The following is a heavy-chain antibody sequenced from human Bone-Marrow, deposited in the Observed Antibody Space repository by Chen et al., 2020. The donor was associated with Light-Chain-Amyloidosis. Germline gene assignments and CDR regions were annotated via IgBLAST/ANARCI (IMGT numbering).Heavy chain of an antibody. D-gene: IGHD1-7*01. J-gene: IGHJ4*02. CDR3: AKDVGPGTTRYFED. Sequence: EVQLVESGGGLVQPGRSLRLSCAASGFTFEDSAMHWVRQAPGKGLEWVAGISWNSYSIAYADSVKGRFTLFRDNAKYSLFLQMNSLRAEDTALYYCAKDVGPGTTRYFEDWGQGTLVTVSS. CDR2: ISWNSYSI. V-gene: IGHV3-9*01. CDR1: GFTFEDSA.